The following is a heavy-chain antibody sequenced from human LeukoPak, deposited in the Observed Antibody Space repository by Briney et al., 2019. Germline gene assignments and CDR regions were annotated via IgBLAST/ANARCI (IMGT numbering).Heavy chain of an antibody. Sequence: SETLSLTCAVSGGSISSGGYSWSWIRQPPGKGLEWIGYIYHSGSTYYNPSLKSRVTISVDRSKNQFSLKLSSVTAADTAVYYCARSITEGITMLLGPGEVYFDYWGQGTLVTVSS. D-gene: IGHD3-10*01. CDR2: IYHSGST. J-gene: IGHJ4*02. V-gene: IGHV4-30-2*01. CDR1: GGSISSGGYS. CDR3: ARSITEGITMLLGPGEVYFDY.